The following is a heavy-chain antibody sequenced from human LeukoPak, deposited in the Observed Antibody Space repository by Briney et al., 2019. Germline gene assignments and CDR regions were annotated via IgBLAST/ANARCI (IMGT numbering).Heavy chain of an antibody. D-gene: IGHD3-10*01. CDR3: ARHESGGFDY. V-gene: IGHV5-51*01. J-gene: IGHJ4*02. Sequence: GGSLQISLKGSGYSFTSYWIGWGRQMPGKGLEWMGIIYPGDSDTRDSPSFEGQVTISADKSISTAYLQWSSLKASDTAMYYCARHESGGFDYWGQGTLVTVSS. CDR2: IYPGDSDT. CDR1: GYSFTSYW.